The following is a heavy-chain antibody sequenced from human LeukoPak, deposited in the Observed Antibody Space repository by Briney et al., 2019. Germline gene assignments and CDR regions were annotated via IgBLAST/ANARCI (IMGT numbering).Heavy chain of an antibody. D-gene: IGHD2-8*02. V-gene: IGHV5-51*01. CDR1: GYSFTSYW. Sequence: KRGESLKISCKGSGYSFTSYWIGWVRQMPGKGLEWMGIIYPGDSDTRYSPSFQGQVTISADKSISTAYLQWSSLKASDTAMYYCARHLTSTGALYYGMDVWGQGTTVTVSS. CDR2: IYPGDSDT. CDR3: ARHLTSTGALYYGMDV. J-gene: IGHJ6*02.